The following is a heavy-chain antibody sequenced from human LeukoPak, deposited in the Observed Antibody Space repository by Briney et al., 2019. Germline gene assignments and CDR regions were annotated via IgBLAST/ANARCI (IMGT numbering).Heavy chain of an antibody. J-gene: IGHJ4*02. Sequence: ASLKVSCKASGYTFTDFYMHWVRQAPGQGLEWMAWINPNSGGTHYAQKFQSRVTMTTETSISTAYMELSRLRSDDTAVYYCARASYESSLRIDDFWGQGSLVTVSS. CDR1: GYTFTDFY. V-gene: IGHV1-2*02. CDR3: ARASYESSLRIDDF. D-gene: IGHD3-22*01. CDR2: INPNSGGT.